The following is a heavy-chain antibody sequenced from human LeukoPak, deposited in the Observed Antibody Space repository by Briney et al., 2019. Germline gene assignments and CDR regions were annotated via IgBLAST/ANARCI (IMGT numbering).Heavy chain of an antibody. CDR3: TRDLSGHYSIDY. V-gene: IGHV3-30*02. CDR2: IRYDGSNK. Sequence: GGSLRLSCAASGFTFSSYGMHWVRQAPGKGLEWVAFIRYDGSNKYYADSVKGRFTISRDNSKNTLYLQVNSLRPEDTAVYYCTRDLSGHYSIDYWGQGTLVTVSS. D-gene: IGHD3-22*01. CDR1: GFTFSSYG. J-gene: IGHJ4*02.